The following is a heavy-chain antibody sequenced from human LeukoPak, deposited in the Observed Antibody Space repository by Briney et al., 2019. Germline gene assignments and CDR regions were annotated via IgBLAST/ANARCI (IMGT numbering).Heavy chain of an antibody. D-gene: IGHD3-10*01. J-gene: IGHJ3*02. CDR3: AKGLLWFGELDLDAFDI. CDR2: IRYDGSNK. CDR1: GFSFSDFG. Sequence: GGSLRLSCAASGFSFSDFGMHWVRQAPGKGLEWVAFIRYDGSNKYYADSVKGRFTISRDNSKNTLYLQMNSLRAEDTAVYYCAKGLLWFGELDLDAFDIWGQGTMVTVSS. V-gene: IGHV3-30*02.